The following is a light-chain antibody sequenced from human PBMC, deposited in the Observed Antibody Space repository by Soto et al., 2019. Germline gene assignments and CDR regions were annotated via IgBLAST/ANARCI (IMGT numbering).Light chain of an antibody. J-gene: IGLJ1*01. V-gene: IGLV2-8*01. CDR2: EVS. Sequence: QSVLTQPPSASGSPGQSVTISCTGTSSDVGAYNYVSWYQQLPGKAPKLIIYEVSKRPSGVPDRFSGSKSGNTASLTVSGLQAEDEADYYCTSYAGTDSFFYVFGTGTKLTV. CDR1: SSDVGAYNY. CDR3: TSYAGTDSFFYV.